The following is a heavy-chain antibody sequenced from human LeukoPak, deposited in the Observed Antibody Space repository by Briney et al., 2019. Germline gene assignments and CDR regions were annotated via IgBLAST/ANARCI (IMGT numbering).Heavy chain of an antibody. CDR2: ISSSSSYI. D-gene: IGHD1-7*01. V-gene: IGHV3-21*01. J-gene: IGHJ6*02. CDR1: GFTFSSHA. CDR3: ARSTPNPSITGTSYDYYGMDV. Sequence: PGGSLRLSCAASGFTFSSHAIHWVRQAPGKGLEWVSSISSSSSYIYYADSVKGRFTISRDNAKNSLYLQMNSLRSEDTAVYYCARSTPNPSITGTSYDYYGMDVWGQGTTVTVSS.